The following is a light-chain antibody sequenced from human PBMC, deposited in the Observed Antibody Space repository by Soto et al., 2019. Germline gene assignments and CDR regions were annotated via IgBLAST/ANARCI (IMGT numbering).Light chain of an antibody. CDR2: AAS. Sequence: EIVMTQAPATLSVSPGERATLSCRTSQSIGSNLGWYQQKPGQAPRLIIYAASTMATGIPARFSGSGSGTDFTLTIISLQSQDSAVYYCQQYKNWSLITFGQGTRLEIK. J-gene: IGKJ5*01. CDR3: QQYKNWSLIT. CDR1: QSIGSN. V-gene: IGKV3-15*01.